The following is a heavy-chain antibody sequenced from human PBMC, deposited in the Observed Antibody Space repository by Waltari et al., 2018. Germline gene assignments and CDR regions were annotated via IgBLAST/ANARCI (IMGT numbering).Heavy chain of an antibody. D-gene: IGHD1-7*01. V-gene: IGHV1-69*04. J-gene: IGHJ3*02. CDR2: SIPIHGIA. CDR3: ARERDNWNYGAFDI. Sequence: QVQLVQSGAEVKKPGSSVKVSCKASGGTFSSYAISWVRQAPGQGLEWMGGSIPIHGIANYTQKVQGRVTITADESTSTAYMELSSLRSEDTAVYYCARERDNWNYGAFDIWGQGTMVTVSS. CDR1: GGTFSSYA.